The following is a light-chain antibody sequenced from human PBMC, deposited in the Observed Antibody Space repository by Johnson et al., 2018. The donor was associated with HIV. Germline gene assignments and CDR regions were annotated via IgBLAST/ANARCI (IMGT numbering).Light chain of an antibody. Sequence: HSVLTQPPSVSAAPGQKVTISCSGSSSNIGNNYVSWYQQLPGTAPKLLIYENNKRPSGIPDRFSGSKSGTSATLGITGLQTGDEADYYCGTWDSSLSAGGFVCGTGPKVTVL. CDR1: SSNIGNNY. V-gene: IGLV1-51*02. CDR3: GTWDSSLSAGGFV. J-gene: IGLJ1*01. CDR2: ENN.